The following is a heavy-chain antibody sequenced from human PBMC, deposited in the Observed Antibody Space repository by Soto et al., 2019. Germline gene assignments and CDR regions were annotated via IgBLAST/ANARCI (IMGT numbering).Heavy chain of an antibody. D-gene: IGHD3-3*01. V-gene: IGHV3-15*07. CDR1: GFTFSNAW. CDR3: TTDLANVVYYDFWSRYYTLDY. Sequence: GGSVRLSWAASGFTFSNAWMNCVRHAPGKGREWGGRIKIKTDGGTTDYAAPVKGRFTISRDDSKNTLYLQMNSLKTEDTAVYYCTTDLANVVYYDFWSRYYTLDYRGRRSSVSVSS. CDR2: IKIKTDGGTT. J-gene: IGHJ4*02.